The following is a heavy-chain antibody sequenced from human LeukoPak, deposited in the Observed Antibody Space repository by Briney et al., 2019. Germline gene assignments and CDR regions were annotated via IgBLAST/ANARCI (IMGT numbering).Heavy chain of an antibody. Sequence: ASVKVSCKASGYTFTSYDFNWVRQATGQRPEWMGWMSPNSGDTGYAQKFQDRVTMTRNTSISTAYMELSSLRSDDTAVYYCARGPSNWGYDYWGPGTLVTVSS. CDR1: GYTFTSYD. CDR2: MSPNSGDT. J-gene: IGHJ4*02. D-gene: IGHD7-27*01. V-gene: IGHV1-8*01. CDR3: ARGPSNWGYDY.